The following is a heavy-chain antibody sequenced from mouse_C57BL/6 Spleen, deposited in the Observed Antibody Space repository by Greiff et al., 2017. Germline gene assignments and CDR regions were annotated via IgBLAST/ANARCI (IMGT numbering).Heavy chain of an antibody. V-gene: IGHV5-16*01. CDR3: ARDQDYYGGYFDV. J-gene: IGHJ1*03. Sequence: EVKLMESEGGLVQPGSSMKLSCTASGFTFSDYYMAWVRQVPEKGLEWVANINYDGSSTYYLDSLKSRFIISRDNAKNILYLQMSSLKSEDTATYYCARDQDYYGGYFDVWGTGTTVTVSS. CDR1: GFTFSDYY. CDR2: INYDGSST. D-gene: IGHD1-1*01.